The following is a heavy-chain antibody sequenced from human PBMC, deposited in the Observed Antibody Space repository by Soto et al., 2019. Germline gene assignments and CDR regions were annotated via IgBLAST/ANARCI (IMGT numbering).Heavy chain of an antibody. D-gene: IGHD2-2*01. V-gene: IGHV1-46*01. CDR3: ARWGLGYCSSTSCYANTHYGMDV. CDR1: GYTFTSYY. CDR2: INPSGGST. J-gene: IGHJ6*02. Sequence: ASVKVSCKASGYTFTSYYMHWVRQAPGQGLEWMGIINPSGGSTSYAQKFQGRVTMTRDTSTSTVYMELSSLRSEDTAVYYCARWGLGYCSSTSCYANTHYGMDVWGQGTTVTVSS.